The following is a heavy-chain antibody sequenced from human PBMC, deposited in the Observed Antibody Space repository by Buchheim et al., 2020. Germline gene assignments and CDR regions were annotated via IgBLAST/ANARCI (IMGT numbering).Heavy chain of an antibody. D-gene: IGHD3-10*01. CDR2: MYNSGSS. V-gene: IGHV4-31*03. CDR1: GDSMERGGVY. Sequence: QVQLQESGPGLVKPSQTLSLTCTVSGDSMERGGVYWNWIRQHPGMGLEFIGYMYNSGSSYFNPSLRSRVTISADPSKNQFSLKLSSVTAANTAVYFCARGTPRYYFDFWGQGTL. J-gene: IGHJ4*02. CDR3: ARGTPRYYFDF.